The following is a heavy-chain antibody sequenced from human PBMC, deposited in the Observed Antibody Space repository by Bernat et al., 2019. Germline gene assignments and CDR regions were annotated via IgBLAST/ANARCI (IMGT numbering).Heavy chain of an antibody. Sequence: QVQLVESGGGVVQPGRSLRLSCAASGFTFSSYGMHWVRQAPGKGLEWVAVIWYDGSNKYYADSVKGRFTISRDNSKNTLYLQMNSLRAEDTAVYYCARDRHCSSTSCYWYFDYWDQGTLVTVSS. D-gene: IGHD2-2*01. V-gene: IGHV3-33*01. CDR2: IWYDGSNK. J-gene: IGHJ4*02. CDR3: ARDRHCSSTSCYWYFDY. CDR1: GFTFSSYG.